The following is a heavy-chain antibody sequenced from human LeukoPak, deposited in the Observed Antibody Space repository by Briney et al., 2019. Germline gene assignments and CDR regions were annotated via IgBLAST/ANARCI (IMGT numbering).Heavy chain of an antibody. V-gene: IGHV3-23*01. CDR3: AKDHQMATTPDY. Sequence: GGSLRLSCAASGFTFSSYSMNWVRQAPGKGLEWVSAISGSGGSTYYADSVKGRFTISRDNSKNTLYLQMNSLRAEDTAVYYCAKDHQMATTPDYWGQGTLVTVSS. J-gene: IGHJ4*02. D-gene: IGHD5-24*01. CDR1: GFTFSSYS. CDR2: ISGSGGST.